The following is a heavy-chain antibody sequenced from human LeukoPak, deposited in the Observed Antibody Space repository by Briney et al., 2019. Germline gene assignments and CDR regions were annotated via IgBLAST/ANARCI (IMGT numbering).Heavy chain of an antibody. Sequence: GASVKVSCKASGYTFTSYYMHWVRQAPGQGLEWMGIINPSGGSTSYAQKFQGRVTMTRDMSTSTVYMELSRLRSEDTAVYYCARAGPTHAFAICGQGTMATASS. D-gene: IGHD2-15*01. CDR3: ARAGPTHAFAI. V-gene: IGHV1-46*01. CDR2: INPSGGST. CDR1: GYTFTSYY. J-gene: IGHJ3*02.